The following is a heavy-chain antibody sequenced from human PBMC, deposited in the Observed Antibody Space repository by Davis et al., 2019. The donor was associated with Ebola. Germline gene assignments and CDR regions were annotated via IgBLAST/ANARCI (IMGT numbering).Heavy chain of an antibody. Sequence: ASAKVSCKSSAYTFTSYGLVWVRQAPGLGLEWMGWFSGFNTNTNFAQKFQGRVTVSKDTSTNTAYMDLRSLTSDETAIYYCARAPNYDVLTGTSSYYFDYWGQGTLVTVSS. CDR1: AYTFTSYG. J-gene: IGHJ4*02. CDR2: FSGFNTNT. V-gene: IGHV1-18*04. D-gene: IGHD3-9*01. CDR3: ARAPNYDVLTGTSSYYFDY.